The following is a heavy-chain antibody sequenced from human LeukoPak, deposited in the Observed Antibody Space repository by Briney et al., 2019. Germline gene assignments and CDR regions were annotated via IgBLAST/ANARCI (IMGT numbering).Heavy chain of an antibody. CDR2: IYTSGST. Sequence: SETLSLTCAVYGGSFSGYYWSWIRQPAGKGLEWIGRIYTSGSTNYNPSLKSRVTMSVDTSKNQFSLKLSSVTAADTAVYYCARVLSWDGDAFDIWGQGTMVTVSS. CDR3: ARVLSWDGDAFDI. CDR1: GGSFSGYY. D-gene: IGHD1-26*01. J-gene: IGHJ3*02. V-gene: IGHV4-59*10.